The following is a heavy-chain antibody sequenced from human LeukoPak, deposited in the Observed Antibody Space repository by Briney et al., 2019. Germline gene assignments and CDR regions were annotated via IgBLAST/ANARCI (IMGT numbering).Heavy chain of an antibody. Sequence: GRSLRLSCAASGFTFDDYAMHWVRQAPGKGPEWVSGISWNSGSIGYADSVKGRFTISRDNAKNSLYLQMNSLRAEDTALYYCAKDISYGGNYLAYYFDYWGQGTLVTVSS. CDR1: GFTFDDYA. V-gene: IGHV3-9*01. CDR3: AKDISYGGNYLAYYFDY. D-gene: IGHD4-23*01. CDR2: ISWNSGSI. J-gene: IGHJ4*02.